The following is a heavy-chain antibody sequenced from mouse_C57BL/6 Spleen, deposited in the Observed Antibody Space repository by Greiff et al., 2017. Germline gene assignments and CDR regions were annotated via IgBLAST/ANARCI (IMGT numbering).Heavy chain of an antibody. CDR3: ARNYGSSYCDY. J-gene: IGHJ2*01. V-gene: IGHV1-50*01. CDR1: GYTFTSYW. CDR2: IDPSDSYT. D-gene: IGHD1-1*01. Sequence: VQLQQPGAELVKPGASVKLSCKASGYTFTSYWMQWVKQRPGQGLEWIGEIDPSDSYTNYNQKFKGKATLTVDTSSSTAYMQLSSLTSEDSAVYYCARNYGSSYCDYWGQGTTLTVSS.